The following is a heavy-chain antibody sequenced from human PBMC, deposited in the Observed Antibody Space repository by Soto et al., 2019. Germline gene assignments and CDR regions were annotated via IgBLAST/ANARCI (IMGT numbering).Heavy chain of an antibody. D-gene: IGHD3-22*01. CDR1: VSTFSVYS. V-gene: IGHV3-7*01. CDR3: ARASHWSSGYYHYYYAMDV. Sequence: GGSLRLSCAASVSTFSVYSMTWFRQAPGKGLEWVANIKEDGSEKYYVDSVKGRFTISRDNAKNSLYLRMNSLRAEDTAVYYCARASHWSSGYYHYYYAMDVWGQGTTVTVSS. CDR2: IKEDGSEK. J-gene: IGHJ6*02.